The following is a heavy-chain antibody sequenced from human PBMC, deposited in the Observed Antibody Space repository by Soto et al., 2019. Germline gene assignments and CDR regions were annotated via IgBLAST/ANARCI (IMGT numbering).Heavy chain of an antibody. Sequence: QVQLVQSGAEVKKPGSSVKVSCKASGGTFSSYSINWVRQAPGQGLEWMGGIIPIFGTANNAQKFQGRVTIIADESATTVYMELSSLRSEDTAVYYCARAPNILTVKYYFDYWGQGTLVTVSS. CDR2: IIPIFGTA. D-gene: IGHD3-9*01. V-gene: IGHV1-69*01. J-gene: IGHJ4*02. CDR3: ARAPNILTVKYYFDY. CDR1: GGTFSSYS.